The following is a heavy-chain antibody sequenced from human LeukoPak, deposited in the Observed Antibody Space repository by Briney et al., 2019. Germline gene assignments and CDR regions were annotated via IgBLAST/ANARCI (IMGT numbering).Heavy chain of an antibody. J-gene: IGHJ5*02. CDR3: ARVVLNWFDP. CDR2: ISWNSGSI. Sequence: PGGSLRLSCAASGFTFDDYAMHWVRQAPGKGLEWVSGISWNSGSIGYADSVKGRFTISRDNAKNSLYLQMKSLRAEDTAVYYCARVVLNWFDPWGQGTLVTVSS. CDR1: GFTFDDYA. V-gene: IGHV3-9*01.